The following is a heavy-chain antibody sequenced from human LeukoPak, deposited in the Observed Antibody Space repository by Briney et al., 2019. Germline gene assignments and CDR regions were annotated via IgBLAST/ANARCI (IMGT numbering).Heavy chain of an antibody. J-gene: IGHJ4*02. Sequence: SETLSLTCAVSGYSISSGYYWGWIRQPPGKGLEWIGSIYHSESAYYNPSLKSRVTISVDTSKNQFSLRLTSVTASDMAVYYCASSSPAHDYWGQGTLVTVSS. CDR2: IYHSESA. CDR3: ASSSPAHDY. V-gene: IGHV4-38-2*01. D-gene: IGHD2-2*01. CDR1: GYSISSGYY.